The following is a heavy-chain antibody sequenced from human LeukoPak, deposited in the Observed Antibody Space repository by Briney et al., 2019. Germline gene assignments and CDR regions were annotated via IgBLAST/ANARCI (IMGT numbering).Heavy chain of an antibody. D-gene: IGHD3-9*01. CDR3: ARGRTSRRYFDWLLAPWFDP. V-gene: IGHV1-2*02. CDR1: GYTFTGYY. J-gene: IGHJ5*02. CDR2: INPNSGGT. Sequence: ASVKVSCKASGYTFTGYYMHWVRQAPGQGLEWMGWINPNSGGTNYVQKFQGRVTMTRDTSISTAYMELSSLRSEDTAVYYCARGRTSRRYFDWLLAPWFDPWGQGTLVTVSS.